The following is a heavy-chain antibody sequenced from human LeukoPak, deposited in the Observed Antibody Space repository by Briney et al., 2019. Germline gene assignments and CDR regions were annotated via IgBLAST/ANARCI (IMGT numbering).Heavy chain of an antibody. CDR3: AKVAKYYYGPETYYFFEQ. V-gene: IGHV3-21*01. Sequence: GGSLRLSCAASGFTFSSYSMNWVRQAPGKGLEWVSSISSSSSYIYYADSVKGRFTISRDNAKNSVYLQMNSLRVEDTAVYYCAKVAKYYYGPETYYFFEQWGQGTPVTASS. CDR1: GFTFSSYS. D-gene: IGHD3-10*01. J-gene: IGHJ4*02. CDR2: ISSSSSYI.